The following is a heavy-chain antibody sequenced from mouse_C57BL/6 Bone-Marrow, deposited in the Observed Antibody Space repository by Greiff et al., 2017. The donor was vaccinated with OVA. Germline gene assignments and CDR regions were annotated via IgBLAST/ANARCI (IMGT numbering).Heavy chain of an antibody. J-gene: IGHJ1*03. CDR1: GYTFTSYW. CDR2: IHPNSGST. D-gene: IGHD1-1*02. V-gene: IGHV1-64*01. Sequence: QVQLQQSGAELVKPGASVKLSCKASGYTFTSYWMHWVKQRPGQGLEWIGMIHPNSGSTNYNEKFKSKATLTVDKSSSTAYMQLSSLTSEDSAVYYCVKVLWRQYFDYWGTGTTVTVSS. CDR3: VKVLWRQYFDY.